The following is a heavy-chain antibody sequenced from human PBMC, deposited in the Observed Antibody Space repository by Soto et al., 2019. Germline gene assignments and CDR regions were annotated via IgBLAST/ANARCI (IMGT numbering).Heavy chain of an antibody. J-gene: IGHJ4*02. CDR1: EFTFGTYW. Sequence: GGSLRLSCAASEFTFGTYWMSWVRQAPGKGLEWVANINPDGTEGHYVDSVKGRFTISRDNAKNSLYLQMDSLRAEDTAVYYCARCDIAAVAGRVWGQGTQVTVSS. CDR3: ARCDIAAVAGRV. CDR2: INPDGTEG. D-gene: IGHD6-25*01. V-gene: IGHV3-7*01.